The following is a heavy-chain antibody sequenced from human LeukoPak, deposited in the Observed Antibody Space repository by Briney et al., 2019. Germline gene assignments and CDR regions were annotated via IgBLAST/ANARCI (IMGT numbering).Heavy chain of an antibody. V-gene: IGHV1-8*02. J-gene: IGHJ4*02. D-gene: IGHD3-3*01. CDR1: GYTFTSYG. Sequence: ASGKVSCNASGYTFTSYGISWVRQATGQGLEWMGWMNPNSGNTGYAQKFQGRVTMTRNTSISTAYMELSSLRSEDTAVYYCARNLITIFGVVIQAFAYWGQGTLVTVSS. CDR2: MNPNSGNT. CDR3: ARNLITIFGVVIQAFAY.